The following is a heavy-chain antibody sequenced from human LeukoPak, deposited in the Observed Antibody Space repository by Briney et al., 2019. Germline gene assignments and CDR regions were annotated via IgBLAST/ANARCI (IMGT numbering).Heavy chain of an antibody. CDR3: ATVGSEGNWFET. Sequence: ASVTVSFKSSGYTFSDFYIHLVRQAPGDTLEWMGRVDPADGETMSPGSFRDRVTITADTSTDTAHMELTRLTSDDTAIYFCATVGSEGNWFETWGQGTLVTVSS. J-gene: IGHJ5*02. V-gene: IGHV1-69-2*01. CDR1: GYTFSDFY. D-gene: IGHD1-26*01. CDR2: VDPADGET.